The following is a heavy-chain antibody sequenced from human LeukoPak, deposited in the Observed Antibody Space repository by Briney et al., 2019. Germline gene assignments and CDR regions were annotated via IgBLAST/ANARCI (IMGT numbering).Heavy chain of an antibody. CDR3: ARTEGGYDWGGFDY. J-gene: IGHJ4*02. V-gene: IGHV1-69*06. Sequence: SVKVSCKASGGTFSSYAISWVRQAPGQGLEWMGGIIPIFGTANYAQKFQDRVTITADKSTSTAYMELSSPRSEDTAVYYCARTEGGYDWGGFDYWGQGTLVTVSS. CDR2: IIPIFGTA. CDR1: GGTFSSYA. D-gene: IGHD5-12*01.